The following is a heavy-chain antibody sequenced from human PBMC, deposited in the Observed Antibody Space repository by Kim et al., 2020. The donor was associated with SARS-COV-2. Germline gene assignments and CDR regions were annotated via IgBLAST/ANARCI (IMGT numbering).Heavy chain of an antibody. Sequence: GGSLRLSCAASGFTFSNYAMSWVRQAPGKGLEWVSGISGSGDNEYYADSVKGRLTISRDNSKNTLYLQMNTLGVEDTAVYFCAKSRAPPGGPLDIWGQGTMVTVSS. CDR3: AKSRAPPGGPLDI. V-gene: IGHV3-23*01. CDR1: GFTFSNYA. J-gene: IGHJ3*02. CDR2: ISGSGDNE.